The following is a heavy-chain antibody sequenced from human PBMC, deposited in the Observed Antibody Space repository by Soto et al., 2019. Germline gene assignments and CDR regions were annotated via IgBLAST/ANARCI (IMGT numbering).Heavy chain of an antibody. D-gene: IGHD4-17*01. CDR3: AKDLQSYGDYDYYCYGMDV. CDR2: ISYDGTKK. Sequence: QVQLVESGGGEVQPGRSLTLSCAASGFTFSTYGMHWVRQTPGKGLEWVAVISYDGTKKFYSYSVKGRFTISRDNFKNTLTLQMNSLRADDTAVYSCAKDLQSYGDYDYYCYGMDVWGLGTRVTVSS. CDR1: GFTFSTYG. J-gene: IGHJ6*02. V-gene: IGHV3-30*18.